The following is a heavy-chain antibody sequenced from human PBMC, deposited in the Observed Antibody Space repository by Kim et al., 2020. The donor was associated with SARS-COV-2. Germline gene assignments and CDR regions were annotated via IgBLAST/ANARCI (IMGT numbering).Heavy chain of an antibody. D-gene: IGHD3-3*01. J-gene: IGHJ6*02. CDR3: ASTIFGVVRPGNYYYYGMDV. Sequence: RFTISRDNAKNSLYLQMNSLRAEDTAVYYCASTIFGVVRPGNYYYYGMDVWGQGTTVTVSS. V-gene: IGHV3-48*03.